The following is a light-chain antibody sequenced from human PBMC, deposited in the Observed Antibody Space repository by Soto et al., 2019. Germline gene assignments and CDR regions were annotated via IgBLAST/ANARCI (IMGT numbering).Light chain of an antibody. CDR1: SGDIASNY. CDR2: EDR. J-gene: IGLJ2*01. Sequence: NFMLTQPHSVSESPGKTVTISCTRSSGDIASNYVQWYQQRPGSATTTVIYEDRQRPSGVADRCSGSIDSSSNSASLTISGLKTEDESEYSCQSYDSSNSMIFGGGTQLTVL. CDR3: QSYDSSNSMI. V-gene: IGLV6-57*04.